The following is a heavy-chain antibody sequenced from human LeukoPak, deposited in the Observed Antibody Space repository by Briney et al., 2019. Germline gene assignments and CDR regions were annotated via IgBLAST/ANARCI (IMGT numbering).Heavy chain of an antibody. Sequence: PSETLSLTCTVSGGSMSSYYWSWIRQPPGKGLEWIGYIYYSGSTNYNPSLKSRVTISVDTSKKQFSLKLSSVTAADTAVYYCARLDRINYYFGMEVWGQGTTVTVSS. CDR2: IYYSGST. J-gene: IGHJ6*02. V-gene: IGHV4-59*01. D-gene: IGHD2/OR15-2a*01. CDR1: GGSMSSYY. CDR3: ARLDRINYYFGMEV.